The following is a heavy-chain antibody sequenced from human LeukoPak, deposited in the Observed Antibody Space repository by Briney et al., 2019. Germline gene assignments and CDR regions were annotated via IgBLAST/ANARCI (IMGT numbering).Heavy chain of an antibody. CDR1: GFTFSSYA. Sequence: GGSLRLSCAASGFTFSSYAMSWVRQAPGKVLEWVSAISGSGGSTYYADSVKGRFTISRDNSKNTLYLQMNSLRAEDTAVYYFATISPYGDYVSDYWGQGTLVTVSS. CDR3: ATISPYGDYVSDY. J-gene: IGHJ4*02. D-gene: IGHD4-17*01. CDR2: ISGSGGST. V-gene: IGHV3-23*01.